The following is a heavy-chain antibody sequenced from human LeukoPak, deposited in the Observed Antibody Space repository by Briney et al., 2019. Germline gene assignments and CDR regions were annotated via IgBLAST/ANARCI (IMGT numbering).Heavy chain of an antibody. V-gene: IGHV3-23*01. CDR2: ISGGGDAT. D-gene: IGHD3-10*01. CDR3: ARDSSMLRGPLVIYYFDF. CDR1: GFTFTTFA. Sequence: GGSLRLSCSVSGFTFTTFAMSWVRQAPGKGLEWVSTISGGGDATYYADSVKGRFTISRDNSKNTLYLQMNSLRVEDTVVYYCARDSSMLRGPLVIYYFDFWGQGTLVTVSS. J-gene: IGHJ4*02.